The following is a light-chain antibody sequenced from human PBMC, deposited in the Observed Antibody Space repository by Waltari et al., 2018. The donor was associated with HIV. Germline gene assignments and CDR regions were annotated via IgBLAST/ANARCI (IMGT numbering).Light chain of an antibody. J-gene: IGLJ1*01. CDR1: NSDVGGYNF. Sequence: QSALTQTASVSGSPGQSITISCTGTNSDVGGYNFVSWYQHHPGRAPKLIIYDVTNRPSGFSNRFAGSKSGNTASLTISGLQAEDEADYFCSSYTRSSTHYVFGTGTKVTVL. V-gene: IGLV2-14*03. CDR2: DVT. CDR3: SSYTRSSTHYV.